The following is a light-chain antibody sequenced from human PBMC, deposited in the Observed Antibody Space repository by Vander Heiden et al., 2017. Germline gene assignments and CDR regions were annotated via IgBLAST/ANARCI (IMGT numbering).Light chain of an antibody. V-gene: IGKV3-20*01. Sequence: EIVLTQSPGTSSLSPGERATLSCRASQSVSGSYLAWYQQKPGQAPKLLIYGASSRATGVPYRFSGSGSGTDFTLTISRLEPEDFAIYYCQQCDSSPWAFGRGTKVEI. CDR1: QSVSGSY. J-gene: IGKJ1*01. CDR2: GAS. CDR3: QQCDSSPWA.